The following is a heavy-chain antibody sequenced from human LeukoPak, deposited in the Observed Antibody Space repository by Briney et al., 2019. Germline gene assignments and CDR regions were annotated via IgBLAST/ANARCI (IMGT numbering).Heavy chain of an antibody. J-gene: IGHJ4*02. CDR1: GGSISSINYY. Sequence: PSETLSLTCTVSGGSISSINYYWGWIRQPPGKGLEWIGSIYYSGSTKYNPSLKSRVTISVDTSKNQFSLKLSSVTAADTAVYYCARQTGSTWDYFEYSGQGTLVTVSS. V-gene: IGHV4-39*01. D-gene: IGHD1-14*01. CDR3: ARQTGSTWDYFEY. CDR2: IYYSGST.